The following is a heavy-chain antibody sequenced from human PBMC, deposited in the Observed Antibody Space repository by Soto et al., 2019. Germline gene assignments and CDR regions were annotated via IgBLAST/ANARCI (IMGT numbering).Heavy chain of an antibody. CDR3: ARGGYDILTGYYYVFDY. Sequence: SETLSLTCTVSGGSISSGGYYWSWIRQHPGKGLEWIGYIYYSGSTYYNPSLKSRVTISVDTSKNQFSLKLSSVTAADTAVYYCARGGYDILTGYYYVFDYWGQGTLVTVSS. J-gene: IGHJ4*02. CDR1: GGSISSGGYY. V-gene: IGHV4-31*03. D-gene: IGHD3-9*01. CDR2: IYYSGST.